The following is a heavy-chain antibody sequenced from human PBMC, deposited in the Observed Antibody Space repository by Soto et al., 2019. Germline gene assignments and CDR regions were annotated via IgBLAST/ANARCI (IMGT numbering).Heavy chain of an antibody. CDR1: GLTFSNYG. D-gene: IGHD2-15*01. J-gene: IGHJ4*02. Sequence: QVHLVESGGGVVQPGRSLRLSCEVSGLTFSNYGMHWVRHAPGKGLEWVAVISNEGRDERYADSVKGRFTISRDNSKNTLYLQMSSLRAEDMAVYYCAKGCGNGSSCYILDYWGQGTLVTVSS. V-gene: IGHV3-30*18. CDR3: AKGCGNGSSCYILDY. CDR2: ISNEGRDE.